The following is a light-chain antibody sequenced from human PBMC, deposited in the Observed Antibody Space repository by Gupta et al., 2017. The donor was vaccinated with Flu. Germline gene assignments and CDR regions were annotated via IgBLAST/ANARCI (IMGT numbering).Light chain of an antibody. CDR1: NIGGKT. Sequence: SYVLTQPPSVSVAPGQTARITRGGNNIGGKTVHWYRQRPGPAPVLVVYDESGRPSGIPERFSGSNSGNTATLTISRVEAGDEAGYYCQVWDSSSDLVVFGGGTKLTVL. V-gene: IGLV3-21*02. J-gene: IGLJ2*01. CDR2: DES. CDR3: QVWDSSSDLVV.